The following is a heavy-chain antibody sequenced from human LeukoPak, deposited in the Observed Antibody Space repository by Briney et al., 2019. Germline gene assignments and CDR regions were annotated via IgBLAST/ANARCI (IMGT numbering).Heavy chain of an antibody. D-gene: IGHD6-19*01. V-gene: IGHV4-39*01. Sequence: PSETLSLTCTVSGASITSTSYYLGWIRQPPGKGLEWIGSMYYSGSTYSNPSLKSRVTISVDPSKNQFSLKLTPVTAADTSVYYCARHQWAVAGIDFWGQGTLVTVSS. J-gene: IGHJ4*02. CDR3: ARHQWAVAGIDF. CDR1: GASITSTSYY. CDR2: MYYSGST.